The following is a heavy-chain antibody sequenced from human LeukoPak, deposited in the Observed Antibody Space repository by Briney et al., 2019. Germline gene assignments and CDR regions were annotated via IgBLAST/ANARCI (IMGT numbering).Heavy chain of an antibody. CDR3: AKGYWNPGY. J-gene: IGHJ4*02. V-gene: IGHV3-23*01. Sequence: GGSLRLSCAASGFNFDDFGFSWVRQAPGKGLEWVSGIGAGGTFTYYADSVKGRFTISRDNSKNTLYLQMSNLRAEDTALYYCAKGYWNPGYWGQGTLVTVSS. D-gene: IGHD1-1*01. CDR2: IGAGGTFT. CDR1: GFNFDDFG.